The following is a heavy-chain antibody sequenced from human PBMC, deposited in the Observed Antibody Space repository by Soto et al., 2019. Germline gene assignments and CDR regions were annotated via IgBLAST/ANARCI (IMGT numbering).Heavy chain of an antibody. D-gene: IGHD6-19*01. V-gene: IGHV1-69*12. CDR2: IVPIFGTT. CDR3: ARVEAVAGLYNYHGLHV. CDR1: GGTFSNYA. Sequence: QVQLVQSGAEVKKPGSSVKVSCKVSGGTFSNYAIDWVRVAPGHGLEWMGGIVPIFGTTYYTQKFQGRATIIADDSTTTADLEMSSLRSEDTAIYYCARVEAVAGLYNYHGLHVWGQGTAVTVSS. J-gene: IGHJ6*02.